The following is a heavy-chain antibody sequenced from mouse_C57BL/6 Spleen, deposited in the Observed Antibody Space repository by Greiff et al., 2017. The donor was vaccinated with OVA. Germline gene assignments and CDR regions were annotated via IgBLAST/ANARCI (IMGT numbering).Heavy chain of an antibody. J-gene: IGHJ1*03. D-gene: IGHD3-1*01. CDR1: GFTFSNYW. V-gene: IGHV6-3*01. Sequence: EVKVEESGGGLVQPGGSMKLSCVASGFTFSNYWMNWVRQSPEKGLEWVAQIRLKSDNYATHYAESVKGRFTISRDDSKSSVYLQMNNLRAEDTGIYYCTASSGPRYFDVWGTGTTVTVSS. CDR3: TASSGPRYFDV. CDR2: IRLKSDNYAT.